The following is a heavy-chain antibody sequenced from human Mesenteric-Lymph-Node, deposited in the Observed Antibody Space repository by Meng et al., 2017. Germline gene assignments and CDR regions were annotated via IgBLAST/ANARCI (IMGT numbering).Heavy chain of an antibody. J-gene: IGHJ6*02. CDR2: ISSSGSTI. CDR1: GFTFSSYE. V-gene: IGHV3-48*03. CDR3: ANDHSSYYYYYGMDV. D-gene: IGHD1-1*01. Sequence: GESLKISCAASGFTFSSYEMNWVRQAPGKGLEWVSYISSSGSTIYYADSVKGRFTISRDNAKNSLYLQMNSLRAEDTAVYYCANDHSSYYYYYGMDVWGQGTTVTVSS.